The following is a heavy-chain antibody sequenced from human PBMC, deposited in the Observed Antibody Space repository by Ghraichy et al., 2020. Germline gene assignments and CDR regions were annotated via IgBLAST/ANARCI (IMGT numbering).Heavy chain of an antibody. CDR2: ISSSSSYT. J-gene: IGHJ4*02. D-gene: IGHD3-10*01. Sequence: SLNISCPASGFTFSDYYMSWIRQAPGKGLEWVSYISSSSSYTNYADSVKGRFTISRDNAKNSLYLQMNSLRAEDTAVYYCARGGRGITMVQDNWGQGTLVTVSS. CDR1: GFTFSDYY. V-gene: IGHV3-11*06. CDR3: ARGGRGITMVQDN.